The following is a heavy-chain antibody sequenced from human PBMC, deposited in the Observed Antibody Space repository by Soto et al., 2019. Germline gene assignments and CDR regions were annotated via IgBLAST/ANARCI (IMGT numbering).Heavy chain of an antibody. Sequence: SLRLSCAVSGFIVRSNYMSWVRQAPGKGLEWVSVIHSDGTTHYADSVKGRFTISRDNSKNTLYLQMNSLRVEDTAVYYCARDPDGSGYWGQGTLVTVSS. CDR2: IHSDGTT. D-gene: IGHD3-10*01. CDR1: GFIVRSNY. CDR3: ARDPDGSGY. V-gene: IGHV3-53*01. J-gene: IGHJ4*02.